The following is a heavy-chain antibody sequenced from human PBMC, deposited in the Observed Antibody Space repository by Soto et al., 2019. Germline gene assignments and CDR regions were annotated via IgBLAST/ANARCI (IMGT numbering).Heavy chain of an antibody. CDR3: ARDSNIVGAYYYGMDV. Sequence: ASVKVSCKASGYTFTSYGISWVRQAPGQGLEWMGWISAYNGNTNYAQKLQGRVTMTTDTSTSTAYMELRSLGSDDTAVYYCARDSNIVGAYYYGMDVWGQGTTVTVSS. J-gene: IGHJ6*02. CDR1: GYTFTSYG. D-gene: IGHD1-26*01. V-gene: IGHV1-18*01. CDR2: ISAYNGNT.